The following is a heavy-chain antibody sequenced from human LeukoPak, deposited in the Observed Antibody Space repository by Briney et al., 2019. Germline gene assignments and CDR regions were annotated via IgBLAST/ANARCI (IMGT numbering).Heavy chain of an antibody. CDR3: ARENYYYYMDV. V-gene: IGHV1-46*03. Sequence: ASVKVSCKASGYTFTSYYMHWVRQAPGQGLEWMGIINPSGGSTSYAQKFQGRVTMTRDTSTSTVYMEPSSLRSEDTAVYYRARENYYYYMDVWGKGTTVTVSS. CDR2: INPSGGST. J-gene: IGHJ6*03. CDR1: GYTFTSYY.